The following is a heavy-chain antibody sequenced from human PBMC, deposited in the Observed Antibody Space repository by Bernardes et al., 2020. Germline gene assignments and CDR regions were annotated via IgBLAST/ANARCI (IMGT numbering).Heavy chain of an antibody. J-gene: IGHJ4*02. CDR2: ITSTSDSV. D-gene: IGHD3-3*02. Sequence: GGSLRLSCVASGFTLGDSTMHWVHQAPGKGLEWVSSITSTSDSVHYADSVKGRFTISRDNDENSLFLLMTRLRPEATAVYYCAIFSAFVKFDCWGQGTPVTVS. V-gene: IGHV3-21*06. CDR1: GFTLGDST. CDR3: AIFSAFVKFDC.